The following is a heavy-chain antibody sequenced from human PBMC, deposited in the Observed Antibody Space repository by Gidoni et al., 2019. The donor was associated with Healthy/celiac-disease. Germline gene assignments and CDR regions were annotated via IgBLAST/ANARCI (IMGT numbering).Heavy chain of an antibody. V-gene: IGHV3-30*18. J-gene: IGHJ4*02. D-gene: IGHD1-26*01. CDR2: ISYDGSNK. CDR1: GFTFSSYG. Sequence: QVQLVESGGGVVQPGRSLRLSCAASGFTFSSYGMHWVRQAPGKGLEWVAVISYDGSNKYYADSVKGRFTISRDNSKNTLYLQMNSLRAEDTAVYYCAKDQERVGASGLFDYWGQGTLVTVSS. CDR3: AKDQERVGASGLFDY.